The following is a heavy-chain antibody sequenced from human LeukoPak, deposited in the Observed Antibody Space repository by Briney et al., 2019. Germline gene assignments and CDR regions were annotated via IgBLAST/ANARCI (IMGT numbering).Heavy chain of an antibody. CDR1: GYTFTSYG. J-gene: IGHJ6*03. Sequence: ASVKVSCKASGYTFTSYGISWVRQAPGQGLEWMGWISAYNGNTNYAQKLQGRVTMTTDTSTSTAYMELRSLRSDDTAVYYCARAYKNYYDSSGRYYYYYYYMDVWSKGTTVTISS. V-gene: IGHV1-18*01. CDR2: ISAYNGNT. D-gene: IGHD3-22*01. CDR3: ARAYKNYYDSSGRYYYYYYYMDV.